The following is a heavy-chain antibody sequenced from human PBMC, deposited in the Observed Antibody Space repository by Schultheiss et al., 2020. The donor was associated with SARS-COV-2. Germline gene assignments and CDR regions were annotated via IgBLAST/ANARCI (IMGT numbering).Heavy chain of an antibody. D-gene: IGHD2-15*01. CDR3: ARGPARYCSGGSCYSRPYYYGMDV. J-gene: IGHJ6*02. CDR2: ISAYNGNT. V-gene: IGHV1-18*01. Sequence: ASVKVSCKASGYTFTSYGINWVRQAPGQGLEWMGWISAYNGNTNYAQKFQGRVTMTTDTSTSTAYMELRSLRSDDTAVYYCARGPARYCSGGSCYSRPYYYGMDVWGQGTTVTVSS. CDR1: GYTFTSYG.